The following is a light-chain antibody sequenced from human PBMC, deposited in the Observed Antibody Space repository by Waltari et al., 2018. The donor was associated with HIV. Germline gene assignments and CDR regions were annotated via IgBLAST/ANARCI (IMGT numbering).Light chain of an antibody. J-gene: IGKJ2*01. V-gene: IGKV3-20*01. CDR3: QQYGDSPMYT. Sequence: EIVLTQSPDTLSLSPGERATLSCRASQSVGSTFLAWYQQKPGQAPRLLVYGPSRRATGIPDRFSGSGSGTDFTLAISRLEPEDFAVYYCQQYGDSPMYTFGQGTRLDIK. CDR2: GPS. CDR1: QSVGSTF.